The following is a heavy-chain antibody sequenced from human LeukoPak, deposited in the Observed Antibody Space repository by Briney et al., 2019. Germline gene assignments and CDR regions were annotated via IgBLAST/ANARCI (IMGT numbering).Heavy chain of an antibody. Sequence: SETLSLTCIVSGYSIGSDFYWGWIRQPPGKGLEWIGEINHSGSTNYNPSLKSRVTISVDTSKNQFSLKLSSVTAADTAVYYCARVYYYYMDVWGKGTTVTVSS. J-gene: IGHJ6*03. CDR1: GYSIGSDFY. CDR2: INHSGST. CDR3: ARVYYYYMDV. V-gene: IGHV4-38-2*02.